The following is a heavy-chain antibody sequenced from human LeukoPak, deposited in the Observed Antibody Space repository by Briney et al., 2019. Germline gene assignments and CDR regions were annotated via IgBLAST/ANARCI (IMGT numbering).Heavy chain of an antibody. J-gene: IGHJ4*02. Sequence: GSLRLSCAASGVSFTSQGMHWVRQAPGKGMGWVAAIWHDGRTKSYTDSVKGRFTISRDNSQNTLYLKMDSLRADDTAVYYCAKERSHIVVVVAATQRWGQGTLVTVSS. CDR3: AKERSHIVVVVAATQR. D-gene: IGHD2-15*01. V-gene: IGHV3-33*06. CDR1: GVSFTSQG. CDR2: IWHDGRTK.